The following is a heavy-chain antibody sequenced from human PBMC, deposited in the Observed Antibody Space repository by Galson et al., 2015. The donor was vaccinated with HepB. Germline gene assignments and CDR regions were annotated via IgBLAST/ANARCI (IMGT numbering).Heavy chain of an antibody. CDR1: GVSISTSVYY. CDR3: ARPLVLNGRFYPGVGPFHI. V-gene: IGHV4-39*01. Sequence: ETLSLTCTVSGVSISTSVYYWGWIRQTPGKGLEWIGSIYYSGTTYYSPSLQSRVAMSVDTSRNQFSLTLTSVTAADTAVYYCARPLVLNGRFYPGVGPFHIWGQGTVVTVSA. CDR2: IYYSGTT. J-gene: IGHJ3*02. D-gene: IGHD1-26*01.